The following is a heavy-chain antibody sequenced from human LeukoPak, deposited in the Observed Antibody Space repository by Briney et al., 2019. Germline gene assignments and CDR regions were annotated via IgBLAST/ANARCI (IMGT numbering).Heavy chain of an antibody. CDR1: GFTVSSNY. V-gene: IGHV3-23*01. D-gene: IGHD2-21*01. J-gene: IGHJ2*01. CDR2: ISSSGSGSNT. CDR3: ARDNGCTLIAWYFDG. Sequence: GGSLRLSCAASGFTVSSNYMSWVRQAPGKGLEWVSTISSSGSGSNTYYAESVKGRFTISRNTSKSTLYMQMNSLRAEDTAVYYCARDNGCTLIAWYFDGWGRGTLVTAS.